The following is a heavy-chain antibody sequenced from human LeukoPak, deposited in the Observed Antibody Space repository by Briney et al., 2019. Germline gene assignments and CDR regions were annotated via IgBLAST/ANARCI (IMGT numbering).Heavy chain of an antibody. J-gene: IGHJ6*02. V-gene: IGHV3-33*01. CDR3: ARDGSRLWFGEVWGEMDV. CDR2: IWYDGNNK. Sequence: GGSLRLSCAASGFTFSNYGMHWVRQAPGKGLEWVTFIWYDGNNKYYADSVKGRFTISRDNSKNTLYLQMNSLRAEDTAVYYCARDGSRLWFGEVWGEMDVWGQGTTVTVSS. CDR1: GFTFSNYG. D-gene: IGHD3-10*01.